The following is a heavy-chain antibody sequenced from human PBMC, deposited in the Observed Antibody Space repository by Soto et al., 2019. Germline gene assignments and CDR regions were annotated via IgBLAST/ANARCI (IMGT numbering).Heavy chain of an antibody. CDR1: GFTFTSSA. Sequence: ASVKVSCKASGFTFTSSAVQWVRQARGQRLEWMGWINAGNGNTKYSQKFQDRVTITRDTSASTAYMELSSLRSEDTAVYYCARSGMRQWLLMGNWYFDLWGRGTLVTVSS. D-gene: IGHD6-19*01. CDR2: INAGNGNT. V-gene: IGHV1-3*01. J-gene: IGHJ2*01. CDR3: ARSGMRQWLLMGNWYFDL.